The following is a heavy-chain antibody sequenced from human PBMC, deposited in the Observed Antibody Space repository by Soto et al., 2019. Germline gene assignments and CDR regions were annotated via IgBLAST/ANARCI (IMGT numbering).Heavy chain of an antibody. CDR3: ARDPLELTHLFDY. Sequence: AASVKVSCKASGGTFSSYAISWVRQAPGQGLEWMGGIIPIFGTANYAQKFQGRVTITADKSTSTAYMELSSLRSEDTAVYYCARDPLELTHLFDYWGQGTLVTVSS. CDR1: GGTFSSYA. V-gene: IGHV1-69*06. CDR2: IIPIFGTA. D-gene: IGHD1-7*01. J-gene: IGHJ4*02.